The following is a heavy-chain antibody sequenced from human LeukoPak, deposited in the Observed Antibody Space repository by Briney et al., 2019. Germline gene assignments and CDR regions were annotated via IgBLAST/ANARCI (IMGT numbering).Heavy chain of an antibody. Sequence: SETLSLTCTVSGYSISSGYFWGWIRQPPGKGLEWIGSFYHSGITYYNPSLKSRVTISVEMSKNQFSLKLSSVTAADTAIYFCARDATGLGNYFASWGQGTLVTVSS. CDR1: GYSISSGYF. V-gene: IGHV4-38-2*02. D-gene: IGHD3-16*01. J-gene: IGHJ4*02. CDR2: FYHSGIT. CDR3: ARDATGLGNYFAS.